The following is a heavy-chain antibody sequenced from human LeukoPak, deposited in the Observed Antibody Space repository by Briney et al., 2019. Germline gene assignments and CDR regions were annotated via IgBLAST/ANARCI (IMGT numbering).Heavy chain of an antibody. V-gene: IGHV3-21*01. CDR3: ARVFYGVLSISDF. J-gene: IGHJ4*02. CDR2: ISSDASYI. Sequence: GGSLRLSCAASGFTFSRYSMNWVRQAPGKGLEWVSLISSDASYIYYADSVKGRFTISRDNAKSSLSLQMNSLRAEDTAVYYCARVFYGVLSISDFWGQGTLVTVSS. D-gene: IGHD3-3*02. CDR1: GFTFSRYS.